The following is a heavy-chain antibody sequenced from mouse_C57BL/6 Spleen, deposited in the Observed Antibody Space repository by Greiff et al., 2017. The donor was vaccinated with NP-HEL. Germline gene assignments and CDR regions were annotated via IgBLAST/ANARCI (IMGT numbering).Heavy chain of an antibody. J-gene: IGHJ1*03. Sequence: VQLQQSGAELVRPGASVKLSCTASGFNIKDYYMHWVKQRPEQGLEWIGRIDPEDGDTEYAPKFKGKATMTADTTSNTAYLPLSSLTSEDTAVYYCTSLYGTDWYFDVWGTGTTVTVSS. CDR1: GFNIKDYY. D-gene: IGHD2-1*01. V-gene: IGHV14-1*01. CDR2: IDPEDGDT. CDR3: TSLYGTDWYFDV.